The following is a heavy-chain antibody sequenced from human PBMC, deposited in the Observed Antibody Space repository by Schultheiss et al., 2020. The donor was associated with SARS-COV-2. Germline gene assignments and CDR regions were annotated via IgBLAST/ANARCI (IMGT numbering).Heavy chain of an antibody. Sequence: SETLSLTCTVSGGSISSSSYYWGWIRQPTGKGLEWIGSIYYSWSTYYNLSLKSRVTISVDTSKNQFSLKLSSVTAADTAVYYCARLGYNDNSPIFYYFYGLDVWGQGTTVTGSS. CDR1: GGSISSSSYY. CDR3: ARLGYNDNSPIFYYFYGLDV. CDR2: IYYSWST. J-gene: IGHJ6*02. D-gene: IGHD3-22*01. V-gene: IGHV4-39*01.